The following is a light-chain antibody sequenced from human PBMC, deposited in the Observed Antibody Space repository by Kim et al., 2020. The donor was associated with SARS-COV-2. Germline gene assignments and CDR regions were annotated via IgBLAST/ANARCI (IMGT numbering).Light chain of an antibody. J-gene: IGLJ1*01. CDR3: AAWDNSLPAYV. CDR2: SND. Sequence: QSALTQPPSTSATPGQSVTISCSGGTSNIGLNTVNWYQHLPGTAPKFLIYSNDQRPSGVPDRFSGSKSGTSASLVISGLQSEDEGDYYCAAWDNSLPAYVFGPGTKVTVL. CDR1: TSNIGLNT. V-gene: IGLV1-44*01.